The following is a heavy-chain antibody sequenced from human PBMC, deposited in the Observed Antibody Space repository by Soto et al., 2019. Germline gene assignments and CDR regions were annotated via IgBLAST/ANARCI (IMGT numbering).Heavy chain of an antibody. CDR3: AKFGMATTKRSPPYYIDY. Sequence: GGSLRLSCAASGFTFSSYAMSWVRQAPGKGLEWVSSISGSGGGTYYADSVKGRFTFSRDNSKNTLYLQMNSLRAEATAVYYCAKFGMATTKRSPPYYIDYWGQGALVTVSS. CDR2: ISGSGGGT. V-gene: IGHV3-23*01. D-gene: IGHD1-1*01. CDR1: GFTFSSYA. J-gene: IGHJ4*02.